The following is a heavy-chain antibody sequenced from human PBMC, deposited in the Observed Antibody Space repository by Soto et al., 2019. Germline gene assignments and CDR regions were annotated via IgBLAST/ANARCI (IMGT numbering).Heavy chain of an antibody. Sequence: QVQLQESGPGLVKPSQTLSLTCTVSGGSISSGDYYWSWIRQPPGKGLEWIGYIYYSGSTYYNPSLKSRFTISVDTSKNQFSLKLSSVTAADTAVYYCARAIVLVPAAMLRSDYYYYGMDVWGQGTTVTVSS. CDR1: GGSISSGDYY. D-gene: IGHD2-2*01. CDR2: IYYSGST. CDR3: ARAIVLVPAAMLRSDYYYYGMDV. V-gene: IGHV4-30-4*01. J-gene: IGHJ6*02.